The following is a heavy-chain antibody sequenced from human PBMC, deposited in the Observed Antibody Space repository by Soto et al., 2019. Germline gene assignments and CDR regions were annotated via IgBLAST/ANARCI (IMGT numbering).Heavy chain of an antibody. CDR1: GFTVSSNY. CDR3: AARRGGALGH. CDR2: IYTGGST. V-gene: IGHV3-53*01. J-gene: IGHJ4*01. Sequence: EVQLVESGGGLIQPGGSLRLSCAASGFTVSSNYMSWVRQAPGQGLEWVSVIYTGGSTSYADSVKSRFTIPRDHPKIKLYRQLNSLRGEDTAVDCGAARRGGALGHWGQGSLVTVPP. D-gene: IGHD3-16*01.